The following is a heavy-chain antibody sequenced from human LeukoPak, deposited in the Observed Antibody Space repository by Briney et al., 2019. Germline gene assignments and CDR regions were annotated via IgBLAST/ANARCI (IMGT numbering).Heavy chain of an antibody. D-gene: IGHD4-17*01. CDR2: ISSSSTYI. Sequence: GGSLRLSCAASGFTFSSYSMTWVRQAPGKGLGWVSSISSSSTYIYYADSVKGRFTISRDNSKNTLYLQMNSLRAEDTAVYYCAKVDTVTYYYYMDVWGKGTTVTISS. CDR3: AKVDTVTYYYYMDV. CDR1: GFTFSSYS. J-gene: IGHJ6*03. V-gene: IGHV3-21*01.